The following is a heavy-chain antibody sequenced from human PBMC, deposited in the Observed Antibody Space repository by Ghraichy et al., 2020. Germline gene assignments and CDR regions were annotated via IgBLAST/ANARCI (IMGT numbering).Heavy chain of an antibody. D-gene: IGHD1-26*01. CDR3: ARGMGAYRGAFDY. J-gene: IGHJ4*02. CDR2: IWYDGSNK. CDR1: GFTFSSYG. Sequence: GESLNISCAASGFTFSSYGMHWVRQAPGKGLEWVAVIWYDGSNKYYADSVKGRFTISRDNSKNTLYLQMNSLRAEDTAVYYCARGMGAYRGAFDYWGQGTLVTVSS. V-gene: IGHV3-33*01.